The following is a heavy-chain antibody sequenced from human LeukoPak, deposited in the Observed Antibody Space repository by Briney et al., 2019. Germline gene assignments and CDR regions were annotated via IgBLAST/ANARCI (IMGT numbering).Heavy chain of an antibody. CDR3: AKAYGSGSNGVYHFDY. J-gene: IGHJ4*02. Sequence: GGSLRLSCAASGFTFSNYAMAWVRRAPGKGLEWVSVISGSGGGIYYADFVKGRFTISRDNSKNTLYLQMNSLRVEDTAAYYCAKAYGSGSNGVYHFDYWGQGTLVTVSS. V-gene: IGHV3-23*01. CDR1: GFTFSNYA. CDR2: ISGSGGGI. D-gene: IGHD3-10*01.